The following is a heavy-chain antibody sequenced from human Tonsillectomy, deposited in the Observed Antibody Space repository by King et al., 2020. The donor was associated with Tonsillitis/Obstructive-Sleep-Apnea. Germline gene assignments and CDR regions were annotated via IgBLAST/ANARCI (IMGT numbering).Heavy chain of an antibody. CDR1: GFTLSSYA. V-gene: IGHV3-30*01. CDR3: ARNPYGDYYFDY. CDR2: ISYNGVNK. Sequence: VQLVESGGGVVQPGRSLRLSCAASGFTLSSYAMHWVRQAPGKGLEWVAVISYNGVNKYYADSVKGRFTISRDNPENTLYLQMNSLRAEDTAVYYCARNPYGDYYFDYWGQGTLVTVSS. J-gene: IGHJ4*02. D-gene: IGHD4-17*01.